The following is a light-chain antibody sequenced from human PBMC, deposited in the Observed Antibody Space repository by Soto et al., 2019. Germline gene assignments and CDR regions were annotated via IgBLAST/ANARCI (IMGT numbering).Light chain of an antibody. J-gene: IGKJ4*01. CDR2: AAS. CDR1: QGIRYD. CDR3: LQDYNYPLT. V-gene: IGKV1-6*02. Sequence: AIEMTQSPSSLSASVGDTVTITCRASQGIRYDLGWYQQKPGKAPKVLIQAASSLQSGVPSRFRGSGSGTDFTLTISSLQPEDFATYYCLQDYNYPLTFGGGTKVEIK.